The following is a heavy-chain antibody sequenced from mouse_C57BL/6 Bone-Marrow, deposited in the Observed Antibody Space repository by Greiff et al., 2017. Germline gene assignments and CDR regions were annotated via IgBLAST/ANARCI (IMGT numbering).Heavy chain of an antibody. CDR1: GFNIKDDY. CDR3: TNPVVADFDY. D-gene: IGHD1-1*01. CDR2: IDPENGDT. J-gene: IGHJ2*01. V-gene: IGHV14-4*01. Sequence: VTLKVSGAELVRPGASVKLSCTASGFNIKDDYMHWVKQRPEQGLEWIGWIDPENGDTEYASKFQGKATITADTSSNTAYLQLSSLTSEDTAVYYCTNPVVADFDYWGQGTTLTVSS.